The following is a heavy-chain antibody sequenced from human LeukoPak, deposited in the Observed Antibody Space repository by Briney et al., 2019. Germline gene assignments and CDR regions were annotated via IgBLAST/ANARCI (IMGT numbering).Heavy chain of an antibody. CDR2: INSDGSNT. Sequence: PGGSLRLSCAASGFXFSGYWIHWVRQAPGKGLVWVSRINSDGSNTKYADSVEGRFTISRDNAKNTLYLQMNNLRAEDRAVYYCARGSRGLDSWGQGTLVTVSS. V-gene: IGHV3-74*03. CDR3: ARGSRGLDS. J-gene: IGHJ5*01. CDR1: GFXFSGYW. D-gene: IGHD3-10*01.